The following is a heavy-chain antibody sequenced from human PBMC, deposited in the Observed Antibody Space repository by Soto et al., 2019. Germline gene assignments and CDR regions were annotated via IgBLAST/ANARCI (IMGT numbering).Heavy chain of an antibody. Sequence: QPGGPLRLSCAASGFTFSSYGMHWVRQAPGKGLEWVAVISYDGSNKYYADSVKGRFTISRDNSKNTLYLQMNSLRAEDTAVYYCAKDYHDFWSGYLYCYYGMDVWGQGTTVTVSS. V-gene: IGHV3-30*18. CDR2: ISYDGSNK. CDR1: GFTFSSYG. CDR3: AKDYHDFWSGYLYCYYGMDV. D-gene: IGHD3-3*01. J-gene: IGHJ6*02.